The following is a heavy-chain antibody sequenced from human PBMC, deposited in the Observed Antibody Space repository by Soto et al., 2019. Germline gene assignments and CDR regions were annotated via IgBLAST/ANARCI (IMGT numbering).Heavy chain of an antibody. CDR2: INHSGRT. D-gene: IGHD5-18*01. CDR3: ARDGYNYGSFDD. Sequence: SETLSLTCAAYGGSFSDYDWSWIRQPPGKGLEWIGEINHSGRTNYNPSLKSRVSISIDTSKNQFSLKLTSVTAADAAFYYCARDGYNYGSFDDWGQGTLVTVSS. V-gene: IGHV4-34*01. J-gene: IGHJ4*02. CDR1: GGSFSDYD.